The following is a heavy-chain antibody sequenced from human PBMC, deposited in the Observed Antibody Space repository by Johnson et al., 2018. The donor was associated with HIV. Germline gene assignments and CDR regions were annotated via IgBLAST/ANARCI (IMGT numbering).Heavy chain of an antibody. J-gene: IGHJ3*02. CDR3: TRRDSSELGDAFDI. D-gene: IGHD6-6*01. CDR1: GFNVDDDA. V-gene: IGHV3-20*04. CDR2: INYNGGST. Sequence: EVQLVESGGGLVHPGGSLRLSCAASGFNVDDDALSWVRQVPGKGLEWVSGINYNGGSTGYADSVRDRFSISRDNAKNSLYLQMDSLRAEDTALYFCTRRDSSELGDAFDIWGQGTMVTVSS.